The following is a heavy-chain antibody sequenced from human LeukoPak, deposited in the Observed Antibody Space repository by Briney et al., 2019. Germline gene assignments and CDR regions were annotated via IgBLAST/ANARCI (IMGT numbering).Heavy chain of an antibody. CDR1: GFTFSSYS. Sequence: PGGSLRLSCAASGFTFSSYSMNWVRQAPGKGLEWVSGISGSGGSTYYADSVKGRFTISRDNSKNTLFLQMDSLRAEDTAVYYCVGWQLILFDFWGQGTLVTVSS. J-gene: IGHJ4*02. D-gene: IGHD6-13*01. CDR2: ISGSGGST. V-gene: IGHV3-23*01. CDR3: VGWQLILFDF.